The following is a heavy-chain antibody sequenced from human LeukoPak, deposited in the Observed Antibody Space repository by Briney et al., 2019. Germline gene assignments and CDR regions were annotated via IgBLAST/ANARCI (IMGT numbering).Heavy chain of an antibody. J-gene: IGHJ5*02. V-gene: IGHV4-30-4*01. Sequence: SETLSLTCTVSGGSISSGDYYWSWIRQPPGKGLEWIGYIYYSGSTYYNPSLKSRVTISVDTSKNQFSLKLSSVTAADTAVYYCARGITKIVVAITPSWFDPWGQGTLVTVSS. CDR1: GGSISSGDYY. D-gene: IGHD3-22*01. CDR3: ARGITKIVVAITPSWFDP. CDR2: IYYSGST.